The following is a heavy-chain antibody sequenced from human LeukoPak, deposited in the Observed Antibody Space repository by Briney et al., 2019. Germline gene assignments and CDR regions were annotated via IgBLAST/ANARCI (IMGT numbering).Heavy chain of an antibody. J-gene: IGHJ4*02. CDR1: GFSVSSTY. Sequence: RGSLRLSCAASGFSVSSTYMSWVRQSPGKGLEWVSVIYSGGSTYSANSVKGRFPISRDDSKNTLYLQMNSLRAEDTAVYYCARGPRGAAAGTFDFSGQGTLVTVSS. D-gene: IGHD6-13*01. V-gene: IGHV3-53*01. CDR3: ARGPRGAAAGTFDF. CDR2: IYSGGST.